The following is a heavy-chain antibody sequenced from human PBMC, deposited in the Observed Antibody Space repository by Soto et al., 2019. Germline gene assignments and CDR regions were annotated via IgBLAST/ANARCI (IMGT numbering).Heavy chain of an antibody. D-gene: IGHD1-26*01. CDR3: ASWYEVGGSSTGYYFDY. CDR1: GGSISSGGYY. V-gene: IGHV4-31*03. CDR2: IYYSGST. J-gene: IGHJ4*02. Sequence: PSESLSLTCTVSGGSISSGGYYWSWIRQHPGKGLGWIGYIYYSGSTYYNPSLKSRVTISVDTSKNQFSLKLSSVTAADTAVYYCASWYEVGGSSTGYYFDYWGQGTLVTVSS.